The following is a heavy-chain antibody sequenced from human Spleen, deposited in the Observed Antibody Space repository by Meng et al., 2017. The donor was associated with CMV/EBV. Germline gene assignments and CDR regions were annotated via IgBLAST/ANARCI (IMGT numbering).Heavy chain of an antibody. CDR3: ARDGRMYGDFAPLYFDC. V-gene: IGHV3-23*01. CDR2: ISGNAGTS. D-gene: IGHD4-17*01. CDR1: GFTFSTYA. Sequence: GVLKISCAASGFTFSTYAMSWVRQAPGKGLEWVSAISGNAGTSYYADSVKGRFTISRDNSKNTLYLQMNSLRAEDTAVYYCARDGRMYGDFAPLYFDCWGQGRLVTVSS. J-gene: IGHJ4*02.